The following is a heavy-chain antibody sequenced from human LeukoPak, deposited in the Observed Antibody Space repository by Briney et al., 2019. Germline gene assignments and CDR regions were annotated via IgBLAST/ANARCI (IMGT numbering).Heavy chain of an antibody. Sequence: ASVEVSCKASRYTFTGYYMHWVRQAPGQGLEWMGWIYPNSGGTNYAQKFQGRVTMTRDTSISTAYMELSRLRSDDTAVYYCARSEQFPYYMDVWGKGTTVTVSS. CDR3: ARSEQFPYYMDV. CDR1: RYTFTGYY. V-gene: IGHV1-2*02. CDR2: IYPNSGGT. J-gene: IGHJ6*03. D-gene: IGHD6-19*01.